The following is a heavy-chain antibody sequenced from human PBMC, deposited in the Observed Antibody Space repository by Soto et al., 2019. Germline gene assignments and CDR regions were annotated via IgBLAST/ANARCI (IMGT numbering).Heavy chain of an antibody. V-gene: IGHV1-3*01. CDR3: ATDNPRSGMYWDWFDP. CDR1: GFIRNA. J-gene: IGHJ5*02. D-gene: IGHD2-8*02. CDR2: INAGNGNT. Sequence: QVQLVQSGGEVKKPGASVKVSCKASGFIRNAIHWVRQAPGQRLEWMGWINAGNGNTKYSETFQGRVSFTRDTSPNTLYKEPSGPRTEDTAIYYCATDNPRSGMYWDWFDPWGQGTLVTVSS.